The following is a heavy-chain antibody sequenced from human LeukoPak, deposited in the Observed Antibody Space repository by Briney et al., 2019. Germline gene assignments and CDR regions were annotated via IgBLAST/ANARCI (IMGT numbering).Heavy chain of an antibody. CDR1: GFTFNNAW. Sequence: GGSLRLSCTASGFTFNNAWMSWVRQVPEKGLEWVGRIKTKTDGGTTDYAAPVKGRFTISRDDSKNTLYLQINSLKTEDTGVYYCSRIEVAGRYYYGMDVWGQGTTVTVSS. D-gene: IGHD6-19*01. J-gene: IGHJ6*02. CDR2: IKTKTDGGTT. CDR3: SRIEVAGRYYYGMDV. V-gene: IGHV3-15*01.